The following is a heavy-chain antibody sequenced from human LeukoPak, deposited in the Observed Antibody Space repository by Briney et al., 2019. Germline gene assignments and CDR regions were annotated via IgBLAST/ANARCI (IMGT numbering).Heavy chain of an antibody. V-gene: IGHV1-46*01. CDR2: VHSSGGVI. CDR1: GYTFTSDY. Sequence: ASVTVSCKASGYTFTSDYMNWVRQAPGQGLEWMGIVHSSGGVIKYAQEFQDRLTVIRDRSTSTIYMELSSLRSEDTAVYYCAGSSHQRNWFDPWGQGTLVIVSS. D-gene: IGHD1-14*01. CDR3: AGSSHQRNWFDP. J-gene: IGHJ5*02.